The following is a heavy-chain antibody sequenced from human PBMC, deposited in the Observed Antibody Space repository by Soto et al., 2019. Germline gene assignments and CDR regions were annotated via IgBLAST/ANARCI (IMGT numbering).Heavy chain of an antibody. J-gene: IGHJ6*02. CDR2: ISYDGSNK. D-gene: IGHD3-3*01. CDR3: ARSPDTYYDFWSGSRYYYYGMDV. Sequence: GGSLRLSWAASGFTFSSYAMHWVRQAPGKGLEWVAVISYDGSNKYYADSVKGRFTISRDNSKNTLYLQMNSLRAEDTAVYYCARSPDTYYDFWSGSRYYYYGMDVWGQGTTVTVSS. V-gene: IGHV3-30-3*01. CDR1: GFTFSSYA.